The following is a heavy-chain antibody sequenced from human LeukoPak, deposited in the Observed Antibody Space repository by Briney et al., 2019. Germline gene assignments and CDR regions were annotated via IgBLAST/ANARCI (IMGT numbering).Heavy chain of an antibody. CDR3: VREFAS. CDR1: GFTFSSYG. J-gene: IGHJ5*01. CDR2: IWYGGSNK. Sequence: PGGSLRLSCAASGFTFSSYGMHWVRQAPGKGLEWVAVIWYGGSNKYYADSVKGRFTISRDNSKNTLYMQMNSLRGEDTAVYYCVREFASWGQGTLVTVSS. V-gene: IGHV3-33*08.